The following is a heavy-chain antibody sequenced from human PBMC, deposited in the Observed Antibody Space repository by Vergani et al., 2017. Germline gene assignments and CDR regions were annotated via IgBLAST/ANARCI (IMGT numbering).Heavy chain of an antibody. CDR1: GGSFSTGGQS. J-gene: IGHJ6*03. Sequence: QVQLQESGPGLVKPSQTLSLTCTVSGGSFSTGGQSWTWLRQSAGKGLEWIGYIYYSGSTNYNPSLKSRVTISVDTSKNQFSLKLSSVTAADTAVYYCARTTYDFWSGYAAYYYMDVWGKGTTVTVSS. CDR2: IYYSGST. D-gene: IGHD3-3*01. CDR3: ARTTYDFWSGYAAYYYMDV. V-gene: IGHV4-61*10.